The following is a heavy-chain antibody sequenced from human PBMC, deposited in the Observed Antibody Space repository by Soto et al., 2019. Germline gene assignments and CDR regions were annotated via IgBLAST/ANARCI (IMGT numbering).Heavy chain of an antibody. V-gene: IGHV1-69*13. CDR3: ARIPRYSFPTSDDLDS. CDR1: GGTFYTYT. J-gene: IGHJ4*02. Sequence: SVKVSCKASGGTFYTYTFSWVRQAPGQGLEWMGSITPIYPTTNYAEKFRGRLTVTADGSTNTAYMELNSLTSEDTAVYYCARIPRYSFPTSDDLDSWGQGTLVTVSS. D-gene: IGHD5-18*01. CDR2: ITPIYPTT.